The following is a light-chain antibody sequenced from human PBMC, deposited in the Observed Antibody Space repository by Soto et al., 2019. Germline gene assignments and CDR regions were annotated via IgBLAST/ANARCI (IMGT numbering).Light chain of an antibody. Sequence: DIQMTQSPSSLSAAVGDRVTMTCRASQDISRYVVWFQQRPGKAPKSLMYSASTLQSGVPSRFSGRGSGTVFTLTISNLQPEDFATYYCQQYDSYPIAFGQGTRLEIK. J-gene: IGKJ5*01. CDR1: QDISRY. CDR2: SAS. CDR3: QQYDSYPIA. V-gene: IGKV1-16*01.